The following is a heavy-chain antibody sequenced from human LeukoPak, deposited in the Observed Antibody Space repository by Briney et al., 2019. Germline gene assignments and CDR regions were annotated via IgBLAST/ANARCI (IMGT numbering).Heavy chain of an antibody. CDR3: VSPRGFSYGYFDY. D-gene: IGHD5-18*01. V-gene: IGHV4-39*01. CDR1: GGSISSSSAY. J-gene: IGHJ4*02. Sequence: SETLSLTCIVSGGSISSSSAYWGWIRQPPGKGLEWIGSIYYSKNTYYNPSPKSRVTISADTSKNQFSLTLGSVSATDTAVYYCVSPRGFSYGYFDYWGQGTLVTVSS. CDR2: IYYSKNT.